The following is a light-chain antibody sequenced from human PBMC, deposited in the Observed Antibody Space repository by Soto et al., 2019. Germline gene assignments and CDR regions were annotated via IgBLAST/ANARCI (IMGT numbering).Light chain of an antibody. CDR1: SGSVSTSYY. CDR2: NTN. J-gene: IGLJ1*01. Sequence: QTVVTQEPSFSVSPGGTVTLTCGLSSGSVSTSYYPSWYQQTPGQAPRTLIYNTNTRSSGVPDRFSGSILGNKAALTITGAQADDESDYYCGSYAGSNNYVFGTGTKLTVL. CDR3: GSYAGSNNYV. V-gene: IGLV8-61*01.